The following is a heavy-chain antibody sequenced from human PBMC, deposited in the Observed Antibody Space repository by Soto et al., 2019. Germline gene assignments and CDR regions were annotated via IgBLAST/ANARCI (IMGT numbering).Heavy chain of an antibody. Sequence: QVQLVQSGAEVKKPGASVKVSCKASGYTFIGYYIHWVRQAPGQGLEWMGWINPNSGGAKYSQKFQAWVTMTSDTSISTAYMELRRLKSDDPAVYYCARSGGGYDLGDYWGQGTLVTVSS. J-gene: IGHJ4*02. CDR2: INPNSGGA. V-gene: IGHV1-2*04. CDR1: GYTFIGYY. CDR3: ARSGGGYDLGDY. D-gene: IGHD5-12*01.